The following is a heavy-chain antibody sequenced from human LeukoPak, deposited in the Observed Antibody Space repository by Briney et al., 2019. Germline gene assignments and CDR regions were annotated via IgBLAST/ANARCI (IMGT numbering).Heavy chain of an antibody. CDR1: GFTFSSYS. D-gene: IGHD4-17*01. V-gene: IGHV3-21*01. CDR3: ATGGYGDNTY. J-gene: IGHJ4*02. Sequence: GGSLRLSCAASGFTFSSYSMTWVRQAPGKGLEWVAFISSMSGRYIYYAESLKGRFTISRDNARNSLYLQMNSLRADDTAVYYCATGGYGDNTYGGQGTLVTVSS. CDR2: ISSMSGRYI.